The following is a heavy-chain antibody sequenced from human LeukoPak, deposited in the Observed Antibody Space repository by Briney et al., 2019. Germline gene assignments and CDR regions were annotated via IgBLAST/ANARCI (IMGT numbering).Heavy chain of an antibody. CDR2: IYSGGST. CDR3: ANLYRSGWYFDY. V-gene: IGHV3-53*01. Sequence: GGSLRLSCAASGFTVSSNYMSWVRQAPGKGLEWFSVIYSGGSTYYADSVKGRFTISRDNSKNTLYLQMNSLRAEDTAIYYCANLYRSGWYFDYWGQGTLVTVSS. D-gene: IGHD6-19*01. CDR1: GFTVSSNY. J-gene: IGHJ4*02.